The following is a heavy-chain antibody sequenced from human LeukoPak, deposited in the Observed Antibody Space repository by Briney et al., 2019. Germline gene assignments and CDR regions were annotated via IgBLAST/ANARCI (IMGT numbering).Heavy chain of an antibody. V-gene: IGHV4-59*01. Sequence: SSETLSLTCIVSGDSISNYYWSWIRQPPGKGLEWIGYIYYSGRTNYNPSLKSRVTISVDTSKNQFSLKLSSVTAADTAVYYCARDREYYGSGSHYNVCFDRWGQGTLVTVSS. CDR3: ARDREYYGSGSHYNVCFDR. CDR1: GDSISNYY. D-gene: IGHD3-10*01. J-gene: IGHJ5*02. CDR2: IYYSGRT.